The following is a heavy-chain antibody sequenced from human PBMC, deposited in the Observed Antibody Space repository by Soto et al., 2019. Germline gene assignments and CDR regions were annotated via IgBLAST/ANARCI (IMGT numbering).Heavy chain of an antibody. CDR1: GFTFTSSA. J-gene: IGHJ4*02. CDR3: AADAAAWQQMVPSDY. Sequence: ASVKVSCKASGFTFTSSAFQWVRQARGQRLEWIGWIAVGSGYTNYAQRFQDRVTLTRDMSTATTYMELSRLTSEDTAIYYCAADAAAWQQMVPSDYWGQGTLVTVSS. V-gene: IGHV1-58*01. D-gene: IGHD2-8*01. CDR2: IAVGSGYT.